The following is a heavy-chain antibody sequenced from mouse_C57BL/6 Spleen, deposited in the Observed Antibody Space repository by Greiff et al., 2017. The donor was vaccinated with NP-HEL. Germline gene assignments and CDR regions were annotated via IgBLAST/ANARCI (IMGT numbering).Heavy chain of an antibody. CDR2: IYPGSGST. CDR1: GYTFTSYW. J-gene: IGHJ2*01. CDR3: ARWGGTVVATYYFDY. D-gene: IGHD1-1*01. V-gene: IGHV1-55*01. Sequence: VQLQQPGAELVKPGASVKMSCKASGYTFTSYWITWVKQRPGQGLEWIGDIYPGSGSTNYNEKFKSKATLTVDTSSSTAYMQLSSLTSEDSAVYYCARWGGTVVATYYFDYWGQGTTLTVSS.